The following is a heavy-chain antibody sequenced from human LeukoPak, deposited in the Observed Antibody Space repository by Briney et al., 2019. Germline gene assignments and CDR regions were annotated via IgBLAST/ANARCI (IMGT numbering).Heavy chain of an antibody. CDR3: AKDRPMPNY. V-gene: IGHV3-7*01. CDR2: IKQDGSEK. J-gene: IGHJ4*02. D-gene: IGHD2-2*01. CDR1: GFTFSSYW. Sequence: PGGSLRLSCAASGFTFSSYWMSWVRQAPGKGLEWVANIKQDGSEKYYADSVKGRFTISRDNSKNTLYLQMNSLRAEDTAVYYRAKDRPMPNYWGQGTLVTVSS.